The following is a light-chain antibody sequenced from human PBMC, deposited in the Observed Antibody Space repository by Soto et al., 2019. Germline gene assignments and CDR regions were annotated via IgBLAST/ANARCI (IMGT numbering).Light chain of an antibody. CDR2: AES. J-gene: IGKJ1*01. Sequence: IQLTQSPSSLSASVGDRVTITCRASQGISSYLAWYQQKPGQAPKLLIYAESTLQSGVPSRFSGSGFGTDFTLTISSLQPEDFATYYCQQLDAYPLTFGQGTKVEIK. V-gene: IGKV1-9*01. CDR1: QGISSY. CDR3: QQLDAYPLT.